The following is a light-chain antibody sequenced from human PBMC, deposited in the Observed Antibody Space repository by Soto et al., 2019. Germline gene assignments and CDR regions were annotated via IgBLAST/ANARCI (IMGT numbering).Light chain of an antibody. J-gene: IGLJ2*01. Sequence: QSVLTQPPSTSGTAGQRVTISCSGGSSNIGSNHVYWYQQFPGMAPKLLMYRSDQRPTGVPDRFSGSKSGTSASLAISGLRSNDEAYYYCSARDDSLSGVVFGGGTKLTVL. CDR2: RSD. CDR1: SSNIGSNH. V-gene: IGLV1-47*01. CDR3: SARDDSLSGVV.